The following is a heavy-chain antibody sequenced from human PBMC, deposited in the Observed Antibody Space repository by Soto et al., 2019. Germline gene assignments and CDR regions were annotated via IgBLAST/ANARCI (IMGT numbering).Heavy chain of an antibody. D-gene: IGHD6-13*01. CDR3: ARGAVSSPAPIFYYGMDV. CDR2: IIPIFGTA. J-gene: IGHJ6*02. Sequence: QVQLVQSGAEVNTRGSSVKVSCKDSGGTFSSYAISWVRQAPGQGLEWMGGIIPIFGTANYAQKFQGRVTITEDKSTSTAYMERSSLRSEDTALYYCARGAVSSPAPIFYYGMDVWGQGTTVTVSS. V-gene: IGHV1-69*06. CDR1: GGTFSSYA.